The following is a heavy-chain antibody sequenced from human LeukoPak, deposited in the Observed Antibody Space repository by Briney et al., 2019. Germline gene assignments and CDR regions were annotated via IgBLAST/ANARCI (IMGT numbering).Heavy chain of an antibody. CDR2: IYHSGST. D-gene: IGHD2-2*01. Sequence: SETLSLTCAVSGGSISSGGYSWSWIRQPPGKGLEWIGYIYHSGSTYYNPSLKSRVTISVDRSKNQFSLKLSSVTTADTAVYYCARGEQRSRVPAAHFDYWGQGTLVTVSS. J-gene: IGHJ4*02. CDR1: GGSISSGGYS. CDR3: ARGEQRSRVPAAHFDY. V-gene: IGHV4-30-2*01.